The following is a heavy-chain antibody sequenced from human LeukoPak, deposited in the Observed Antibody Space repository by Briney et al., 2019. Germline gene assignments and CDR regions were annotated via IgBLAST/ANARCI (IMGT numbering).Heavy chain of an antibody. CDR3: ARFPFAPYSNSWYEVDY. Sequence: ASVKLSCTASGYTFTGYYMHWVRQAPGQGLEWMGWINPNSGGTNYAQKFQGRVTMTRDTSINTAYMELSRLRSDDTAVYYCARFPFAPYSNSWYEVDYWGQGTLVTVSS. J-gene: IGHJ4*02. CDR2: INPNSGGT. CDR1: GYTFTGYY. V-gene: IGHV1-2*02. D-gene: IGHD6-13*01.